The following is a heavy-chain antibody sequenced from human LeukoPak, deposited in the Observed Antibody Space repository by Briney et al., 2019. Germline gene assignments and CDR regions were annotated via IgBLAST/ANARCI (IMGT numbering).Heavy chain of an antibody. D-gene: IGHD3-22*01. J-gene: IGHJ4*02. CDR2: IYPGDSDT. Sequence: GEPLKISCKGSGYSFTSYWIGWVRQMPGKGLEWMGIIYPGDSDTRYSPSFQGQVTISADKSISTAYLQWSSLKASDTAMYYCARLMYYYDSSGYYLDYWGQRTLVTVSS. CDR1: GYSFTSYW. CDR3: ARLMYYYDSSGYYLDY. V-gene: IGHV5-51*01.